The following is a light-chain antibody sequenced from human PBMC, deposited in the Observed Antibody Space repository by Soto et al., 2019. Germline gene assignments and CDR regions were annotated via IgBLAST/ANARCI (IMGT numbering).Light chain of an antibody. CDR2: GAS. CDR1: QSVSSSY. J-gene: IGKJ2*01. Sequence: EIVLTQSPGTLSLSPGERATLSCRASQSVSSSYLAWYQQKPGQAPRLLIYGASSRATGIPDRFSGSGSGTDFTLTTSRLEPEDFAVYYCQQYCSSPYTFGQGTNLEIK. CDR3: QQYCSSPYT. V-gene: IGKV3-20*01.